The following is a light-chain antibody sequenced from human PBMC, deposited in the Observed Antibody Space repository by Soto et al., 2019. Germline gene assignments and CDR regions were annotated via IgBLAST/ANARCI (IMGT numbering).Light chain of an antibody. J-gene: IGKJ1*01. CDR1: QGISSY. CDR3: QQYYSYPRT. V-gene: IGKV1-8*01. CDR2: AAS. Sequence: AIRMTQSPSSLSASTGDRVTITCRPSQGISSYLAWYQQKPGKAPKLLIYAASTLQSGVPSRFSGSGSGTDFTLTISCLQSEDFATYYCQQYYSYPRTFGQGTKVEIK.